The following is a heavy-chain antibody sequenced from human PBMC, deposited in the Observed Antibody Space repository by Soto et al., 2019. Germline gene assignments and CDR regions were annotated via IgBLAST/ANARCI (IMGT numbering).Heavy chain of an antibody. J-gene: IGHJ4*02. V-gene: IGHV3-7*03. Sequence: GGSLRLSCAASGFTFSSYWMSWVRQAPGKGLAGVASREQGGSENYYVDSVQGRFPISRDNAKDSRYLQMNSLRAEDAAVYDWARRGRTGYCFDYWGQGTLVTVSS. CDR1: GFTFSSYW. D-gene: IGHD7-27*01. CDR2: REQGGSEN. CDR3: ARRGRTGYCFDY.